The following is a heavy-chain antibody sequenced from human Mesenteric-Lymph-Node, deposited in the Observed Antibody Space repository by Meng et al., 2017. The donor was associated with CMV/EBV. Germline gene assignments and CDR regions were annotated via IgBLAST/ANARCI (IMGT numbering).Heavy chain of an antibody. D-gene: IGHD2/OR15-2a*01. J-gene: IGHJ4*02. V-gene: IGHV4-61*08. Sequence: VRLHESGPGLVNPSETLSLTCIVSGVSVTSGAYHWSWIRQSPGKGLEWIGYIYGTGITIYNPSLKSRVTILLETSKNQFSLKLSSVTTADTAVYYCAKSRSSTPGIVDDWGQGTLVTVSS. CDR3: AKSRSSTPGIVDD. CDR1: GVSVTSGAYH. CDR2: IYGTGIT.